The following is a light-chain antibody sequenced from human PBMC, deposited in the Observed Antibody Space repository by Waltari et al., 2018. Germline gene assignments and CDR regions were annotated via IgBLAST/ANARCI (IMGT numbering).Light chain of an antibody. CDR2: DTF. J-gene: IGKJ3*01. V-gene: IGKV3-11*01. Sequence: EIVLTQSPVTLSLSPGERATLSCRASQSVIRYLAWYQQKPGQAPRLLIYDTFSRASGIPARVSGSGSGTDFTLTISSLEPEDFAVYYCLHRSNWPPLFTFGPGTKVDIK. CDR3: LHRSNWPPLFT. CDR1: QSVIRY.